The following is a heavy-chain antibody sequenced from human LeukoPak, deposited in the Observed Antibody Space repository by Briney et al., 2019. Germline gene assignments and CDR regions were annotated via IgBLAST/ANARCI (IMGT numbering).Heavy chain of an antibody. J-gene: IGHJ4*02. Sequence: GRSLRLSCAASGFTFDDYAMHWVRQAPGKGLEWVSGISWNSGSIGYADSVKGRFTISRDNAKNSLYLQMNSLRAEDTALYYCAKDKSMTPLSYYFDYWGQGTLVTVSS. CDR2: ISWNSGSI. D-gene: IGHD6-6*01. V-gene: IGHV3-9*01. CDR3: AKDKSMTPLSYYFDY. CDR1: GFTFDDYA.